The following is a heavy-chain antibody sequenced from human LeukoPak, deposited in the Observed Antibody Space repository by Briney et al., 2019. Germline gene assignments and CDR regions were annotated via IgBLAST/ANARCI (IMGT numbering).Heavy chain of an antibody. V-gene: IGHV3-30-3*01. Sequence: GGSLRLSCAASGFTFSSYAMHWVRQAPGKGLGWVAVISYDGSNKYYADSVKGRFTISRDNSKNTLYLQMNSLRAEDTAVYYCARLEHYYYYGMDVWGQGTTVTVSS. D-gene: IGHD1-1*01. J-gene: IGHJ6*02. CDR1: GFTFSSYA. CDR2: ISYDGSNK. CDR3: ARLEHYYYYGMDV.